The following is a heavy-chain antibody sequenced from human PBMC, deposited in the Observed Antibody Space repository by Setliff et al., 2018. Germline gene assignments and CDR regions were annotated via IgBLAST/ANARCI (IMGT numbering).Heavy chain of an antibody. CDR3: ARGFGYAAWYYLDY. D-gene: IGHD2-2*03. CDR1: GFTFSGFS. Sequence: SLRLSCAASGFTFSGFSMHWVRQAPGKGLEWVSRIHSDGTTTAYADSVRGRVTISRDNAKNTLYLQMNSLRVEDTAVYYCARGFGYAAWYYLDYWGQGTLVTVSS. V-gene: IGHV3-74*01. J-gene: IGHJ4*02. CDR2: IHSDGTTT.